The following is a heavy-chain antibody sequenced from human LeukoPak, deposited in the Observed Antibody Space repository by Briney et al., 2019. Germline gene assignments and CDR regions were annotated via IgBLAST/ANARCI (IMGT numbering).Heavy chain of an antibody. D-gene: IGHD3-10*01. V-gene: IGHV3-21*01. J-gene: IGHJ4*02. CDR3: AKSLEEITMQSFAH. CDR2: ISGSSSYI. Sequence: PGGSLRLSCAASGFTFSIYSMNWVRRAPGKGLEWVSSISGSSSYIYYSDSVKGRFTISRDNAKNSVYLQMNGLRVEDTAVYYCAKSLEEITMQSFAHWGQGTLVTVSS. CDR1: GFTFSIYS.